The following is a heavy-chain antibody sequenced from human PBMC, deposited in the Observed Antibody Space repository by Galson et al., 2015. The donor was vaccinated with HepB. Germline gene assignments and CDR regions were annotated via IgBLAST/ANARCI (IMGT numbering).Heavy chain of an antibody. CDR1: GYSFTSYW. D-gene: IGHD2-2*02. CDR2: IYPGDSDT. J-gene: IGHJ4*02. CDR3: ARGSEMDCSSTSCYTPDY. Sequence: SGAEVKKPGESLKISCKGSGYSFTSYWIGWVRQMPGKGLEWMGIIYPGDSDTRYSPSFQGQVTISADKSISTAYLQWSSLKASDTAMYYCARGSEMDCSSTSCYTPDYWGQGTLVTVSS. V-gene: IGHV5-51*01.